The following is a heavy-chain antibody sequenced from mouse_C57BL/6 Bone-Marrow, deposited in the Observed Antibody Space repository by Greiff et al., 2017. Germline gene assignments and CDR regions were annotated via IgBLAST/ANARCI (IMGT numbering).Heavy chain of an antibody. CDR1: GYTFTSYW. V-gene: IGHV1-59*01. D-gene: IGHD2-14*01. Sequence: QVQLQQPGAELVRPGTSVKLSCKASGYTFTSYWMHWVKQRPGQGLEWIGVIDPSDSYTNYNQKFKGKATLTVDTSSSTAYMQLSSLTSEDSAVYYCARRGTPHYYAMDYWGQGTSVTVSS. CDR3: ARRGTPHYYAMDY. J-gene: IGHJ4*01. CDR2: IDPSDSYT.